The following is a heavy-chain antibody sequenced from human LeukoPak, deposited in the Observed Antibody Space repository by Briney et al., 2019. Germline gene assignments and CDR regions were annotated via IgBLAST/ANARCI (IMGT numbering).Heavy chain of an antibody. Sequence: SETLSLTCTVSGGSISSGSYYWSWIRQPAGKGLEWIGHIYTSGSTNYNPSLKSRVTISVDTSKNQFSLKLRSVTAADTAVYYCARLHISSGSLNWGQGTLLTVSS. CDR2: IYTSGST. CDR1: GGSISSGSYY. D-gene: IGHD3-10*01. V-gene: IGHV4-61*09. CDR3: ARLHISSGSLN. J-gene: IGHJ4*02.